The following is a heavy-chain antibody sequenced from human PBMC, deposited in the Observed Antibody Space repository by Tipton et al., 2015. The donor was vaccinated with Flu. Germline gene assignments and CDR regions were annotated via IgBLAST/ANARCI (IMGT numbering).Heavy chain of an antibody. J-gene: IGHJ4*02. D-gene: IGHD5-18*01. Sequence: SLRLSCAASGFTFSSYWMSWVRQAPGKGLEWVANIKQDGSEKYYVAAVKGRSTISRDNARNSLYLQMNSLRAEDTAVYYCARDTAMGYFDYWGQGTLVTVSS. CDR3: ARDTAMGYFDY. V-gene: IGHV3-7*01. CDR2: IKQDGSEK. CDR1: GFTFSSYW.